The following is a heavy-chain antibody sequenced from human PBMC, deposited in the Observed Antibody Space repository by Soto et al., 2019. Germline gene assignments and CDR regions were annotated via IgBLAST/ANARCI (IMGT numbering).Heavy chain of an antibody. Sequence: EVQLLESGGGLVQPGGSLRLSCAASGFTFSSYAMSWVRQAPGKGLEWVSAISGSGGSTYYADSVKGRFTTSRDNSKNTLDLQMNCLRAEDTAVYYCAKERSSSWFDGDAFDIWGQGTMVTVSS. D-gene: IGHD6-13*01. J-gene: IGHJ3*02. CDR3: AKERSSSWFDGDAFDI. V-gene: IGHV3-23*01. CDR1: GFTFSSYA. CDR2: ISGSGGST.